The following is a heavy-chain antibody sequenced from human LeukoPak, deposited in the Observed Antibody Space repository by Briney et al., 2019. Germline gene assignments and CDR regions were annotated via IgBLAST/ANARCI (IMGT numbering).Heavy chain of an antibody. Sequence: SETLSLTCAVYGGSFSGYYWSLIRQPPGKGLEWIGEINHSGSTNYNPSLKSRVTISVDTSKNQFSLKLSSVTAADTAVYYCARTPSYDSSGYYVDYWGQGTLVTVSS. J-gene: IGHJ4*02. CDR3: ARTPSYDSSGYYVDY. CDR2: INHSGST. V-gene: IGHV4-34*01. CDR1: GGSFSGYY. D-gene: IGHD3-22*01.